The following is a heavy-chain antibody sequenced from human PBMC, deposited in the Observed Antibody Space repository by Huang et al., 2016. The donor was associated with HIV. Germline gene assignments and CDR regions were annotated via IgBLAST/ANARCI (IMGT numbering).Heavy chain of an antibody. D-gene: IGHD1-7*01. Sequence: VESGGRLVQPGGSIRLACVGSTFTFGAYWMSWVRQSPGKGREWGANIKQDESEKYYVESVKGRFNISRDNAKKVLFLEMNNVRVEDTATYYCATKTAAMDIWGQGTTVTVS. CDR1: TFTFGAYW. CDR3: ATKTAAMDI. V-gene: IGHV3-7*01. J-gene: IGHJ6*02. CDR2: IKQDESEK.